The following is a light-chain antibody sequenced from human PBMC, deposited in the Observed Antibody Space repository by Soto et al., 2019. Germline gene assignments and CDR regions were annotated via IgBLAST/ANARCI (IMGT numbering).Light chain of an antibody. CDR3: GSYTSSSTPYV. Sequence: QSVLTQPASVSGSPGQSITISCTGTSSDVGGYKYVSWYQQYPGKAPKLIIYDVTYRPSGVSNRFSGSKSDNTASLTISGFQADDEADYYCGSYTSSSTPYVFGTGTKVTVL. J-gene: IGLJ1*01. CDR2: DVT. CDR1: SSDVGGYKY. V-gene: IGLV2-14*01.